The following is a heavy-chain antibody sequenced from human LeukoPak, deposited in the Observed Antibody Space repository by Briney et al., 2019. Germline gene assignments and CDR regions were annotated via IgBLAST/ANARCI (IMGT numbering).Heavy chain of an antibody. D-gene: IGHD2-15*01. CDR2: IDWNDHK. J-gene: IGHJ5*02. CDR1: GFSLITRGMC. CDR3: ARIRSVGTDPVEPRSWFDP. V-gene: IGHV2-70*11. Sequence: SGPALVKPTQTLTLTCTFSGFSLITRGMCVSWIRQPPGKALEWLARIDWNDHKYYSPSLSSRLTISKDTSKNQVVLTMTNMDPVDTATYYCARIRSVGTDPVEPRSWFDPWGQGTLVTVSS.